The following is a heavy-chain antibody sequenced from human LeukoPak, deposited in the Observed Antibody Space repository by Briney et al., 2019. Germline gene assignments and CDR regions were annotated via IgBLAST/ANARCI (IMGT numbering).Heavy chain of an antibody. J-gene: IGHJ5*02. V-gene: IGHV3-30*04. CDR1: GFTFSSYA. CDR3: ATRRFDP. CDR2: ISYGGSNK. Sequence: GRSLRLSCAASGFTFSSYAMHWVRQAPGKGLEWVAVISYGGSNKYYADSVKGRFTISRDNSKNTLYLQMNSLRAEDTAVYYCATRRFDPWGQGTLVTVSS.